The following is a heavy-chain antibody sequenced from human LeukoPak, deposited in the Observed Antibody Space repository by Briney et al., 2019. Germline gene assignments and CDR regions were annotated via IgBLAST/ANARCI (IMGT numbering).Heavy chain of an antibody. J-gene: IGHJ4*02. CDR1: GGSISIGGYY. CDR3: ARFDSSGLFY. D-gene: IGHD3-22*01. Sequence: SETLSLTCTVSGGSISIGGYYWSWIRQHPGKGLEWIGYIYYSGSTYYNPSLKSRVTISVDTSKNQFSLKLSSVTAADTAVYYCARFDSSGLFYWGQGTLVTVSS. CDR2: IYYSGST. V-gene: IGHV4-31*03.